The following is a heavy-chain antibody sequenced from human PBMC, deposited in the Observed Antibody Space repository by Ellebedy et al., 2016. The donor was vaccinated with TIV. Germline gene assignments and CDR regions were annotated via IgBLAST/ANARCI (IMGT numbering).Heavy chain of an antibody. CDR3: ARDLTYYDILTGYTYRVGTELNWFDP. CDR1: GYTLTELS. J-gene: IGHJ5*02. V-gene: IGHV1-24*01. D-gene: IGHD3-9*01. CDR2: FDPEDGET. Sequence: ASVKVSXXVSGYTLTELSMHWVRQAPGKGLEWMGGFDPEDGETIYAQKFQGRVTMTEDTSTDTAYMELRRLRSDDTAVYYCARDLTYYDILTGYTYRVGTELNWFDPWGQGTLVTVSS.